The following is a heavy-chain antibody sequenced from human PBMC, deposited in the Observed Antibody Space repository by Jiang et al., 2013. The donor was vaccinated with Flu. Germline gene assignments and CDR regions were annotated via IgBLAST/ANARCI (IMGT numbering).Heavy chain of an antibody. Sequence: GAEVKKPGASVKVSCKASGYRFWDYGVSWVRQAPGKGLEWMGWISVYTGNTNYAQRLQGRVTLTTDTSTNTAYMELRSLTSDDTAVYYCARGTWPFRLDYWGQGTLVTVSS. CDR1: GYRFWDYG. V-gene: IGHV1-18*01. CDR3: ARGTWPFRLDY. CDR2: ISVYTGNT. D-gene: IGHD1-1*01. J-gene: IGHJ4*02.